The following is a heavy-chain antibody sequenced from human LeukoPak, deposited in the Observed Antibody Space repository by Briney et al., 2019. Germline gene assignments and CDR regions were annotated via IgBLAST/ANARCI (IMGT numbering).Heavy chain of an antibody. CDR2: ISSSGSTI. V-gene: IGHV3-11*04. Sequence: GGSLRLSCAASGFTFSDYYMSWIRQAPGKGLEWVSYISSSGSTIYYADPVKGRSTISRNNAKNSLYLQMNSLRAEDTAVYYCARDGYRRYYYYMDVWGKGTTVTVSS. D-gene: IGHD5-12*01. CDR1: GFTFSDYY. J-gene: IGHJ6*03. CDR3: ARDGYRRYYYYMDV.